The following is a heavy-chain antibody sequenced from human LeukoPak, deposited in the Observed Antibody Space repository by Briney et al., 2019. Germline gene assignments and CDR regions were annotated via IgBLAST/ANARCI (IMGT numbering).Heavy chain of an antibody. J-gene: IGHJ4*02. V-gene: IGHV5-51*01. CDR2: IYPDDSDT. D-gene: IGHD1-26*01. CDR1: GNSFTSYW. Sequence: GESLTISCKGSGNSFTSYWIGWVRQMPGKGLEWMGIIYPDDSDTRYSPSFKGQVTISADKSISTAYLQWSSLKASDTAMYYCARTSGLVGARTGWDYFDYWGQGTLVTVSS. CDR3: ARTSGLVGARTGWDYFDY.